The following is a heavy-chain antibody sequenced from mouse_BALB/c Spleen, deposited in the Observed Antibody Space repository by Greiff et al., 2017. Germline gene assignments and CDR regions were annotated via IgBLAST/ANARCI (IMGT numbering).Heavy chain of an antibody. D-gene: IGHD1-1*01. J-gene: IGHJ2*01. CDR1: GFTFSSFG. CDR3: ARGDGSLDY. V-gene: IGHV5-17*02. CDR2: ISSGSSTI. Sequence: EVKVEESGGGLVQPGGSRKLSCAASGFTFSSFGMHWVRQAPEKGLEWVAYISSGSSTIYYADTVKGRFTISRDNPKNTLFLQMTSLRSEDTAMYYCARGDGSLDYWGQGTTLTVSS.